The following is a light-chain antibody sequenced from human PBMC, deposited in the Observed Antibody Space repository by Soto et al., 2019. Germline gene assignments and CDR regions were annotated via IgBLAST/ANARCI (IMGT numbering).Light chain of an antibody. V-gene: IGKV1-6*01. J-gene: IGKJ1*01. CDR3: LQEYTYPRT. Sequence: AIQMTQSPSSLSASVGERVTITCRASQDIRSDLAWYQKKSGKAPKLMIYAASTLQSGVPSRFSGSGSGSDFALTISSLQPEDFATYYCLQEYTYPRTFGQGTSVDIK. CDR2: AAS. CDR1: QDIRSD.